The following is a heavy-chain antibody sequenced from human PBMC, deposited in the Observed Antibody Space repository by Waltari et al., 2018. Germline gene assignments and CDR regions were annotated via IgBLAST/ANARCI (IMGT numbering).Heavy chain of an antibody. CDR2: ISWNGDTI. CDR3: VKDIAAGLGKSGYYYGMDV. D-gene: IGHD6-13*01. Sequence: EVQLVESGGVVVQPGGSLRLSCAASGITFDDYAMHWVRQGPGKGLEWVSFISWNGDTIHYADSVKGRFSISRDNSKNSLYLQMNSLRPEDTALYYCVKDIAAGLGKSGYYYGMDVWGQGTTVTVSS. CDR1: GITFDDYA. J-gene: IGHJ6*02. V-gene: IGHV3-43D*04.